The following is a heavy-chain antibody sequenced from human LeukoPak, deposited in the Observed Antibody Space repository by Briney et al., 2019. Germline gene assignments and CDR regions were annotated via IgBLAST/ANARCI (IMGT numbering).Heavy chain of an antibody. CDR1: GGSISSSSYY. Sequence: PSETLSLTCTVSGGSISSSSYYWGWIRQPPGKGLEWIGSIYYSGSTYYNPSLKSRVTISVDTSKNQFSLKLSSVTAADTAVYYCARGPITYYYDSSTYAFDIWGQGTMVTVSS. CDR2: IYYSGST. D-gene: IGHD3-22*01. CDR3: ARGPITYYYDSSTYAFDI. J-gene: IGHJ3*02. V-gene: IGHV4-39*07.